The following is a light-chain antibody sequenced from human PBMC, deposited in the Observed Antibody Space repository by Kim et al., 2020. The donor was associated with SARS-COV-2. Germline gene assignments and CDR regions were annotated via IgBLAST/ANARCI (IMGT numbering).Light chain of an antibody. J-gene: IGLJ3*02. CDR3: QAWDSSTAV. Sequence: VSPGPTSSITCSGDRLVDKYACWYQQKPGQSPVLVIYQDSKRPSGIPERFSGSISGNTATLTIGGTQAMDEADYYCQAWDSSTAVFGGGTQLTVL. CDR2: QDS. V-gene: IGLV3-1*01. CDR1: RLVDKY.